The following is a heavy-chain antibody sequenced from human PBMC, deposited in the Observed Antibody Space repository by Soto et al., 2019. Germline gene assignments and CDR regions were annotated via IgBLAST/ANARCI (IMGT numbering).Heavy chain of an antibody. CDR3: ARGYRTLTGYCSSTSCYGFDY. CDR2: IYHSGST. Sequence: QVQLQESGPGLVKPSGTLSLTCAVSGGSISSSNWWSWVRQPPGKGLERIGEIYHSGSTNYNPSLKRRVTMLVDRSKNQFSLKLSSVTAADTAVYYCARGYRTLTGYCSSTSCYGFDYWGQGTLVTVSS. J-gene: IGHJ4*02. V-gene: IGHV4-4*02. CDR1: GGSISSSNW. D-gene: IGHD2-2*01.